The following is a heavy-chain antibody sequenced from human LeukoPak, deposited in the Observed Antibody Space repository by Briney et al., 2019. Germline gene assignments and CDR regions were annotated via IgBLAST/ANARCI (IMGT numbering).Heavy chain of an antibody. CDR1: GFTFSSYA. Sequence: PGGSLRLSCAASGFTFSSYAMSWVRQAPGKGLEWVSAISGSGGSTYYADSVKGRFSISRDNSKSTLFLQMNSLRVEDTAVYYCAKGAYGSGGYPPVTPDYWGQGTLVTVSS. V-gene: IGHV3-23*01. D-gene: IGHD3-10*01. CDR3: AKGAYGSGGYPPVTPDY. CDR2: ISGSGGST. J-gene: IGHJ4*02.